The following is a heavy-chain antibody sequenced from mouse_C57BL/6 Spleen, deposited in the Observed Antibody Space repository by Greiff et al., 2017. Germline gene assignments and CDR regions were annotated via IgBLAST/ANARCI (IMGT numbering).Heavy chain of an antibody. J-gene: IGHJ2*01. V-gene: IGHV10-1*01. CDR3: VRENWAFGD. Sequence: EVKLVESGGGLVQPKGSLKLSCAASGFSFNTYAMNWVRQAPGKGLEWVARIRSKRNNYATYYADSVKDRFTISRDDSESMLYLQMNNVKTEDTAMYYCVRENWAFGDWGQGTTLTVSS. CDR2: IRSKRNNYAT. CDR1: GFSFNTYA. D-gene: IGHD4-1*01.